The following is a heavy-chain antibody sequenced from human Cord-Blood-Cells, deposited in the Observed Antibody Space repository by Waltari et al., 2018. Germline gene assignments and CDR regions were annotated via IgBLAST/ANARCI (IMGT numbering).Heavy chain of an antibody. CDR2: IYYSGSP. CDR1: GGSISSSSYY. Sequence: QLQLQESGPGLVKPSETLSLTCTVSGGSISSSSYYWGWIRQPPGKGLEWIGSIYYSGSPYSNPSLKDRVTISVDTAKNQFSLKLSSVTAADTAVYYCARQYCSGGSCYEYFQHWGQGTLVTVSS. V-gene: IGHV4-39*01. CDR3: ARQYCSGGSCYEYFQH. D-gene: IGHD2-15*01. J-gene: IGHJ1*01.